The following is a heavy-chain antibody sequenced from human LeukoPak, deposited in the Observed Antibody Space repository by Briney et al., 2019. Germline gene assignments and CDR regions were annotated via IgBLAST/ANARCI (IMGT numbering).Heavy chain of an antibody. CDR1: GFTFNDYD. V-gene: IGHV3-20*04. J-gene: IGHJ4*02. Sequence: GGSLRLSCAASGFTFNDYDMSWVRQVPGKGLEWVSDINWSGGSTRYADSVKGRFTISRDNAKKSLYLQMHSLRAEDTAVYYCARVRIYDSGSYSSDYWGQGTLVTVSS. CDR2: INWSGGST. CDR3: ARVRIYDSGSYSSDY. D-gene: IGHD3-10*01.